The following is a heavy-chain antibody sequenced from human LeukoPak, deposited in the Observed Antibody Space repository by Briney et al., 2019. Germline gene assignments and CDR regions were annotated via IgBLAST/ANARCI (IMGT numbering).Heavy chain of an antibody. CDR2: ISSSSSTI. J-gene: IGHJ6*02. CDR3: ARGGGLDV. Sequence: PGGSLRLSCAGSGFPFSSDAMNWVRQAPGKGLEWVSYISSSSSTIYYADSVKGRFTISRDNAKNSLYLQMSNLRAEDTAVYFCARGGGLDVWGQGATVTVSS. D-gene: IGHD3-16*01. V-gene: IGHV3-48*01. CDR1: GFPFSSDA.